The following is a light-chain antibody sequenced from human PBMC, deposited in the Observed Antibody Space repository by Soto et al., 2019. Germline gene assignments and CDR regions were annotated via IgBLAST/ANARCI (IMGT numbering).Light chain of an antibody. Sequence: QSVLTQPASVSGSPGQSITISCTVTSSDVGSYNYVSWYQQHPGKAPKLMIYEVSDRPSGISSRFSGSKSGNTASLTISGLQTEDGADYYCSSYTSSSTLFGTGTKVTVL. CDR1: SSDVGSYNY. CDR2: EVS. J-gene: IGLJ1*01. CDR3: SSYTSSSTL. V-gene: IGLV2-14*01.